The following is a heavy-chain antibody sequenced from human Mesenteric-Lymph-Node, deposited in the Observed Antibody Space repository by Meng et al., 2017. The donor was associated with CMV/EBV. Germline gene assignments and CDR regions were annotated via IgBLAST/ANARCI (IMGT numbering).Heavy chain of an antibody. D-gene: IGHD2-21*01. CDR1: TSSVTSSYY. V-gene: IGHV4-38-2*02. CDR3: ARASPPSYCRPDCSSLGLGFDS. Sequence: SETLSLTCTVSTSSVTSSYYWGWIRQSPGKGLESLGNIYRSGNTYYNPSLKGRLTMSVDTSKNLFSMRLTSVTAADTAVYYCARASPPSYCRPDCSSLGLGFDSWGQGTLVTVSS. J-gene: IGHJ4*02. CDR2: IYRSGNT.